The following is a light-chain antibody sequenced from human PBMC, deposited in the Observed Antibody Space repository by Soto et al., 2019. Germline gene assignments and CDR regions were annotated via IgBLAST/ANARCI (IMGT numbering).Light chain of an antibody. Sequence: EIVLTQSPGTLSLSPGERATLSCRASQSVSSRLLAWYQQKPGQAPRLLMYGASNRATGIPDRFSGTGSGTDFTLTISRLEPEDFAVYYCQQYGISPYTFGLGTKLEIK. CDR1: QSVSSRL. CDR3: QQYGISPYT. J-gene: IGKJ2*01. V-gene: IGKV3-20*01. CDR2: GAS.